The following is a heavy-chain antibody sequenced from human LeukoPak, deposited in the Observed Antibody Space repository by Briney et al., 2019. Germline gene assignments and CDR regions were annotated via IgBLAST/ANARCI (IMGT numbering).Heavy chain of an antibody. D-gene: IGHD3-3*01. CDR1: GFTFSSYS. V-gene: IGHV3-21*04. CDR2: ISSSSSYI. Sequence: GGSLRLSCAASGFTFSSYSMNWVRQAPGKGLEWVSSISSSSSYIYYADSVKGRFTISRDNAKNSLYLQMNSLRAEDTAVYYCGRDWELRFHQGGLDYWGQGALVTVSS. CDR3: GRDWELRFHQGGLDY. J-gene: IGHJ4*02.